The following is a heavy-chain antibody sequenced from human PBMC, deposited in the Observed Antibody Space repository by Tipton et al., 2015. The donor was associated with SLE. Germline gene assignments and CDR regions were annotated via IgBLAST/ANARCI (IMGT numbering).Heavy chain of an antibody. Sequence: SLRLSCAASGFTFSSYWMHWVRQAPGKGLVWVSRINYDGSSTSYADSVKGRFTISRDNAKNTLYLQMNSLRAEDTAVYYCARDPKRLFFSYGCMAVWGQGTTVTVSS. CDR2: INYDGSST. CDR1: GFTFSSYW. J-gene: IGHJ6*02. CDR3: ARDPKRLFFSYGCMAV. D-gene: IGHD4-17*01. V-gene: IGHV3-74*01.